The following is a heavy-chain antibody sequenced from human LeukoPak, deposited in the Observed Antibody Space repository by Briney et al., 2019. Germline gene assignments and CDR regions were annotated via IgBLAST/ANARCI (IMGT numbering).Heavy chain of an antibody. CDR1: GYTFTSYG. CDR2: ISAYNGNT. J-gene: IGHJ6*02. CDR3: ARDPVVPAAIPIYGMDV. D-gene: IGHD2-2*01. V-gene: IGHV1-18*01. Sequence: GASVKVSCKASGYTFTSYGISWVRQAPGQGLEWMGWISAYNGNTDYAQKLQGRVTMTTDTSTSTAYMELRSLRSDDTAVYYCARDPVVPAAIPIYGMDVWGQGTTVTVSS.